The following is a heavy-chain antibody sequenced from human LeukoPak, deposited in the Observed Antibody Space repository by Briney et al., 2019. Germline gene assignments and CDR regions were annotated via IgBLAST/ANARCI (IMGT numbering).Heavy chain of an antibody. Sequence: SETLSLTCIVSSGSISGSTYYWGWVRQPPGKGLEWIGSIYYSGSAYYKPSLKSRVTISVDTSKNQFSLRLSSVTAADTAVYYCATPISGWHSSDYWGQGALVTVSS. CDR3: ATPISGWHSSDY. D-gene: IGHD6-19*01. CDR2: IYYSGSA. J-gene: IGHJ4*02. V-gene: IGHV4-39*01. CDR1: SGSISGSTYY.